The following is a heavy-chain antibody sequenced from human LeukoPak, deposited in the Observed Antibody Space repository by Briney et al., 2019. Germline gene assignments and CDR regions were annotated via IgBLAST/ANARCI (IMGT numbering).Heavy chain of an antibody. V-gene: IGHV4-59*08. J-gene: IGHJ5*02. CDR2: IYYSGST. D-gene: IGHD6-19*01. CDR1: GGSISSYY. CDR3: ARHRYSSGWYVPNWFDP. Sequence: SETLSLTCTVSGGSISSYYWSWIRQPPGKGLEWIGYIYYSGSTNYNPSLKSRVTISVDTSKNQFSLKLSSVTAADTAVYYCARHRYSSGWYVPNWFDPWGQGTLVTVSS.